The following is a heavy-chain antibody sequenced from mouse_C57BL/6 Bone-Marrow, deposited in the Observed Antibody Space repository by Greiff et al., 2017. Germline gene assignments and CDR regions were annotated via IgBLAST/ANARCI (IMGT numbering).Heavy chain of an antibody. V-gene: IGHV14-4*01. CDR2: IDPENGDT. Sequence: EVQLQESGAELVRPGASVKLSCTASGFNIKDDYMPWVKQRPEQGLEWIGWIDPENGDTAYASKFQGKATITADTSSNTAYLQLSSLTSEDTAVYYCTTTAHCFDYWGQGTTLTVSS. J-gene: IGHJ2*01. CDR3: TTTAHCFDY. D-gene: IGHD1-2*01. CDR1: GFNIKDDY.